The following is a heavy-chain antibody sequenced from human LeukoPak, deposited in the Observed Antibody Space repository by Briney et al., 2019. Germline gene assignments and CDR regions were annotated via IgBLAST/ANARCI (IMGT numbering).Heavy chain of an antibody. CDR2: ISGSGGST. CDR1: EFTFSNYA. D-gene: IGHD1-14*01. V-gene: IGHV3-23*01. Sequence: PGGSLRLSCAASEFTFSNYAMNWVRQAPGRGLEWVSGISGSGGSTYYADSVKGRFTISRDNSKNTLYLQMNSLRAEDTALYYCAKGIGINHYHWFDPWGQGTLVTVSS. CDR3: AKGIGINHYHWFDP. J-gene: IGHJ5*02.